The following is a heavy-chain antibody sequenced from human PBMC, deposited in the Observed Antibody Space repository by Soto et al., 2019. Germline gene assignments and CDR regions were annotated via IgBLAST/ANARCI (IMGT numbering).Heavy chain of an antibody. J-gene: IGHJ4*02. CDR2: ISNDGSKK. V-gene: IGHV3-30*03. D-gene: IGHD6-19*01. CDR1: VFAFTNYG. CDR3: ARDVAMPTGLGLGY. Sequence: TGGSLRLSCAASVFAFTNYGIHWVRQAPGKGLEWVAHISNDGSKKFYGDSVKGRFTISRDNSENTVYLQMTSLRPDDTAVFYCARDVAMPTGLGLGYWGQGTLVTVS.